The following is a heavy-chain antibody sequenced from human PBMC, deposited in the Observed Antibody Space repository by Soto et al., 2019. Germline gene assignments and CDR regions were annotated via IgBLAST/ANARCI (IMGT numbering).Heavy chain of an antibody. CDR3: AREPLNYYYYYYMDV. CDR1: GGAFSGYY. V-gene: IGHV4-34*01. Sequence: SETLALTCAVDGGAFSGYYWSGIRHPPGKGLEWIGEINHSGSTNYNPSLKSRVTISVDTSKNQFSLKLSSVTAADTAVYYCAREPLNYYYYYYMDVWGKGPTVTVSS. J-gene: IGHJ6*03. CDR2: INHSGST.